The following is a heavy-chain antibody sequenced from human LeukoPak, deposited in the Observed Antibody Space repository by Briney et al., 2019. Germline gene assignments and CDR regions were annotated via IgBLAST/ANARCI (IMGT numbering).Heavy chain of an antibody. J-gene: IGHJ4*02. D-gene: IGHD6-13*01. CDR2: ISSSSSYI. Sequence: KPGGSLRLSCRGSGFAFSDYYMTWIRQAPGKGLEWVSSISSSSSYIYYADSVKGRFTISRDNAKNSLYLQMNSLRAEDTAVYYCARAPPRADFDYWGQGTLVTVSS. CDR1: GFAFSDYY. CDR3: ARAPPRADFDY. V-gene: IGHV3-11*06.